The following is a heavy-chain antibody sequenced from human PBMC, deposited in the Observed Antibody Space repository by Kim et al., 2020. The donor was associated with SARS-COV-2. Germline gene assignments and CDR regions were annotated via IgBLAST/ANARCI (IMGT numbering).Heavy chain of an antibody. Sequence: GGSLRLSCAASGFTFSSYEMNWVRQAPGKGLEWVSYISSSGSTIYYADSVKGRFTISRDNAKNSLYLQMNSLRAEDTAVYYCAREGSSSWYEENWFDPWGQGTLVTVPS. CDR2: ISSSGSTI. CDR1: GFTFSSYE. CDR3: AREGSSSWYEENWFDP. V-gene: IGHV3-48*03. D-gene: IGHD6-13*01. J-gene: IGHJ5*02.